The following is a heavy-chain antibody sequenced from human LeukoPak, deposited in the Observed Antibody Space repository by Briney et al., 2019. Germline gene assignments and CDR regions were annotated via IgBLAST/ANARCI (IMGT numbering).Heavy chain of an antibody. V-gene: IGHV3-23*01. CDR1: GFTFSSYA. Sequence: PGGSLRLSCAASGFTFSSYAMSWVRQAPGKGLEWVSAISGSGGSTYYADSVKGRFTISRDNSKNTLYLQMNSLRAEDTAVYYRAKDYDSSGYYYGSSSYFDYWGQGTLVTVSS. CDR3: AKDYDSSGYYYGSSSYFDY. CDR2: ISGSGGST. J-gene: IGHJ4*02. D-gene: IGHD3-22*01.